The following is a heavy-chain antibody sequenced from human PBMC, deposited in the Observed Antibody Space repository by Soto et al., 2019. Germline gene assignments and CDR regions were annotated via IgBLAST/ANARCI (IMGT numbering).Heavy chain of an antibody. CDR1: GFTFSSYA. J-gene: IGHJ6*02. CDR2: ISGSGGST. CDR3: AGWLVQSYYYGMDV. Sequence: GGSLRLSCAASGFTFSSYAMSWVRQAPGKGLEWVSAISGSGGSTYYADSVKGRFTISRDNSKNTLYLQMNSLRAEDTAVYYCAGWLVQSYYYGMDVWGQGTTVTVSS. D-gene: IGHD6-19*01. V-gene: IGHV3-23*01.